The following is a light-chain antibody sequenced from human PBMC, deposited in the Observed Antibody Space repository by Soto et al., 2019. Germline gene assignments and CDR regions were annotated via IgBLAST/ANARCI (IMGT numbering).Light chain of an antibody. CDR3: QTYDSNLSGDVV. J-gene: IGLJ2*01. CDR1: SSNIGAGYD. V-gene: IGLV1-40*01. CDR2: DNN. Sequence: QSVLTQPPSVSGAPGQRVTISCTGGSSNIGAGYDVHWYQQPPGTAPKLLIYDNNNRPSGVPDRFSGSKSGTSASLAIAGLQAEDEGAYYCQTYDSNLSGDVVFGGGTKLTVL.